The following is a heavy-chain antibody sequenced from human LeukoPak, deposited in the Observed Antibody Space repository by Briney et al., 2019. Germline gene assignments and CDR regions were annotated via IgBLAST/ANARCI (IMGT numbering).Heavy chain of an antibody. V-gene: IGHV1-18*01. J-gene: IGHJ5*02. Sequence: ASVKVSCKASGYTYTTDGISWVRQAPGQGLEWMGWIDTYSGKTNYAQTFQGRDTMTSDTSTSRAYMELRSLRSDDTAVYYCARDRGIAEADSFDAWGQGTLVTVSS. CDR2: IDTYSGKT. CDR3: ARDRGIAEADSFDA. D-gene: IGHD6-13*01. CDR1: GYTYTTDG.